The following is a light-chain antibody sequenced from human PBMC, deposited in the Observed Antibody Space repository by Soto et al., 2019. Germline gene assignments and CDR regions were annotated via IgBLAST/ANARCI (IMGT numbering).Light chain of an antibody. Sequence: GCTQNKGTLSLSPGERATLACRASQSVSSSYLAWYQQKPGQAPRLLIYGASSRATGIPDRFSGSGSGTDFTLTISRLEPEDFAVHYCPPYATSPEWPSGQGSKADI. CDR1: QSVSSSY. CDR3: PPYATSPEWP. CDR2: GAS. V-gene: IGKV3-20*01. J-gene: IGKJ1*01.